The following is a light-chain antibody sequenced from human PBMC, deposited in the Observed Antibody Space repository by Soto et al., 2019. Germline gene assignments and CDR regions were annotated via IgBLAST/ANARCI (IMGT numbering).Light chain of an antibody. CDR3: QHYGSSPWT. J-gene: IGKJ1*01. CDR1: QSVSSSY. Sequence: EIVLTQSPGTLSLSPGERATLSCRASQSVSSSYLAWYQQKPGQSPRLLIYGASSRATGIPDRFSGSGSGTHFTLTITRLEPEDSAVYYCQHYGSSPWTFGQGTKVDIK. V-gene: IGKV3-20*01. CDR2: GAS.